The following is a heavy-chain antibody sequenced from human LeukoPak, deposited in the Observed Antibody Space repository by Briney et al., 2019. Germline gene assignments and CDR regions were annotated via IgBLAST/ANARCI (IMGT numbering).Heavy chain of an antibody. CDR3: AKDLVRGVISAFDY. J-gene: IGHJ4*02. Sequence: GGSLRLSCAASGFTFSSYGMHWVRQAPGKGLEWVAFIRYDGSNKYYADSVKGRFTISRDNSKNTLYLQMNSLRAEDTAIYYCAKDLVRGVISAFDYWGQGTLVTVSS. V-gene: IGHV3-30*02. D-gene: IGHD3-10*01. CDR2: IRYDGSNK. CDR1: GFTFSSYG.